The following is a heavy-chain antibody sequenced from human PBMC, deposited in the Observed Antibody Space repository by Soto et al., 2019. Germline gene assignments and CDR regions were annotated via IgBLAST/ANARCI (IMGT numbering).Heavy chain of an antibody. D-gene: IGHD5-12*01. V-gene: IGHV2-26*01. CDR1: GFSLSNVRMG. CDR3: ARTTITSFLFDY. J-gene: IGHJ4*02. CDR2: IFSNDEK. Sequence: QVTLKESGPVLVKPTETLTLTCTVSGFSLSNVRMGVSWIRQPPGKALEWLAHIFSNDEKSYSTSLKSRLTLSKDTSRGQVVLTMTNMDPVDTATYYCARTTITSFLFDYWGQGTLVTVSS.